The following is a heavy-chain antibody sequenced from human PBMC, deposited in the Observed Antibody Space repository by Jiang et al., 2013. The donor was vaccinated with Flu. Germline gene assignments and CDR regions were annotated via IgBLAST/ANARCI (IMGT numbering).Heavy chain of an antibody. V-gene: IGHV4-38-2*01. J-gene: IGHJ3*02. Sequence: LLKPSETLSLTCGVSGYSISNGNYWGWIRQPPGKGLEWIGSIYHSGTTYFNPSLKSRVSFSVDTSKNQFSLKLRSVTAADTAVYYCASISGISGPRFDAFDIWGQGTMVTVSS. CDR3: ASISGISGPRFDAFDI. D-gene: IGHD3/OR15-3a*01. CDR1: GYSISNGNY. CDR2: IYHSGTT.